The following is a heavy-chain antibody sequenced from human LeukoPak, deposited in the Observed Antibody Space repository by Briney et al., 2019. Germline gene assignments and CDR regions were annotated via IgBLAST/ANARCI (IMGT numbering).Heavy chain of an antibody. CDR2: ISSSSSTI. J-gene: IGHJ3*02. Sequence: PGGSLRLSCAASGFTFSSYSMNWVRQAPGKGLEWVSYISSSSSTIYYADSVKGRFTISRDNAKNSLYLQMNSLRAEDTAVYYCVVDTAMVDAFDIWGQGTMVTVSS. V-gene: IGHV3-48*01. CDR3: VVDTAMVDAFDI. CDR1: GFTFSSYS. D-gene: IGHD5-18*01.